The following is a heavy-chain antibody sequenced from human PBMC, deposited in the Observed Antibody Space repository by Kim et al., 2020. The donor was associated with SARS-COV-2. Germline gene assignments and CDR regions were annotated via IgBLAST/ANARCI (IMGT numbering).Heavy chain of an antibody. V-gene: IGHV1-69*01. J-gene: IGHJ3*02. Sequence: KFQGRVTITADESTSTAYMELSSLRSEDTAVYYCAREIYSGYDGGNAFDIWGQGTMVTVSS. CDR3: AREIYSGYDGGNAFDI. D-gene: IGHD5-12*01.